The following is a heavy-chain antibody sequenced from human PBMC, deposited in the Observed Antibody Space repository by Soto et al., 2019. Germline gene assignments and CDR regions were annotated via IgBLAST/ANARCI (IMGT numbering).Heavy chain of an antibody. CDR1: GFTFSNAW. CDR2: IKSKTDGGTT. J-gene: IGHJ4*02. Sequence: EVQLVESGGGLVKPGGSLRLSCAASGFTFSNAWMNWVRQAPGKGLEWVGRIKSKTDGGTTDYAAPVKGRFTISRDDLKNTLDFQKNRLKTEENGVYYCTPGSVTFGGVIVKCYRGQGTLVTVSS. D-gene: IGHD3-16*02. V-gene: IGHV3-15*07. CDR3: TPGSVTFGGVIVKCY.